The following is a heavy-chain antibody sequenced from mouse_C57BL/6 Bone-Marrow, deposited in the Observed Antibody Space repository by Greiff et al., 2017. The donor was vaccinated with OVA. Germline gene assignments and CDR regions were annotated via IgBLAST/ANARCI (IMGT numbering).Heavy chain of an antibody. J-gene: IGHJ3*01. CDR2: ISDGGSYT. V-gene: IGHV5-4*01. D-gene: IGHD1-1*01. Sequence: ESGGGLVKPGGSLKLSCAASGFTFSSYAMSWVRQTPEKRLEWVATISDGGSYTYYPDNVKGRFTISRDNAKNNLYLQMSHLKSEDTAMYYCARYGSSSWFAYWGQGTLVTVSA. CDR3: ARYGSSSWFAY. CDR1: GFTFSSYA.